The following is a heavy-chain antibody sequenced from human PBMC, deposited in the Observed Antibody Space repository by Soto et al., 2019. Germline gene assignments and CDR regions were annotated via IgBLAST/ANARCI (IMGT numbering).Heavy chain of an antibody. CDR3: ARCRADYGGNAVFDSELDH. V-gene: IGHV1-18*01. D-gene: IGHD2-15*01. CDR2: ISAYNGNT. CDR1: GYTFTSYG. J-gene: IGHJ4*02. Sequence: QVQLVQSGAEVKKPGASVKVSCKASGYTFTSYGISWVQQAPGQGLEWMGWISAYNGNTNYAQKLQGRVTMTTDTPTSIACLELKGLGSDDTAVYCCARCRADYGGNAVFDSELDHLGQGTLVTVSS.